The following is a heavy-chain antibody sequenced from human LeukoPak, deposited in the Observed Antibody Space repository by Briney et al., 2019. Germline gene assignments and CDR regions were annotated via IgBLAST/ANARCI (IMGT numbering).Heavy chain of an antibody. CDR2: INHSGST. V-gene: IGHV4-34*01. J-gene: IGHJ4*02. Sequence: SETLSLTCAVYGGSFSGYYWSWIRQPPGKGLEWIGEINHSGSTNYDPSLKSRVTISVDTSKNQFSLKLSSVTAADTAVYYCVDGSGDQDYWGQGTLVTVSS. D-gene: IGHD3-10*01. CDR1: GGSFSGYY. CDR3: VDGSGDQDY.